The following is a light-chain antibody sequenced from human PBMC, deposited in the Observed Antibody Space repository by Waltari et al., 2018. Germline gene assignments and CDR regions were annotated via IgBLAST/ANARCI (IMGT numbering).Light chain of an antibody. Sequence: AIQLTQSPSSLSASVGHRVTITCRASQDIVSALAWYQQKPGRAPQLLISDASTLETGVPSRFSGSGSGTDFTLSISSLQPEDFATYYCQQFINDPLTFGPGTTVDVK. J-gene: IGKJ3*01. CDR2: DAS. V-gene: IGKV1D-13*01. CDR1: QDIVSA. CDR3: QQFINDPLT.